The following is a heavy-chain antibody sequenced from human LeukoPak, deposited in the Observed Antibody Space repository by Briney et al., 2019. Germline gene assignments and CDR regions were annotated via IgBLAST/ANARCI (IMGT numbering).Heavy chain of an antibody. CDR3: ARGAYYGMDV. CDR2: SHAGNGDT. V-gene: IGHV1-3*02. CDR1: GYTFTSSA. Sequence: GASVKVSCKASGYTFTSSAIHWVRQAPGHRLEWLGWSHAGNGDTKYSPELQGRFTISSDTSASTAYMELSSLRSEDMAVYYCARGAYYGMDVWGQGTTVTVSS. J-gene: IGHJ6*02.